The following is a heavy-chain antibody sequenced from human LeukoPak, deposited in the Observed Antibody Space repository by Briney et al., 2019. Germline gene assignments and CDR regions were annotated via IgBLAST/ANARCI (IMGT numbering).Heavy chain of an antibody. V-gene: IGHV1-69*04. J-gene: IGHJ4*02. D-gene: IGHD4-17*01. Sequence: SVKVSCKASGGTFSSYAISWVRQVPGQGLEWMGRIIPILGIANYAQKFQGRVTITADKSTSTAYMELSSLRSEDTAVYYCARGAPSYYGDYAASDYWGQGTLVTVSS. CDR2: IIPILGIA. CDR1: GGTFSSYA. CDR3: ARGAPSYYGDYAASDY.